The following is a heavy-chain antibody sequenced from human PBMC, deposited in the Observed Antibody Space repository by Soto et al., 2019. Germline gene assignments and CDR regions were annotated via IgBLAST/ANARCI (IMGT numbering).Heavy chain of an antibody. CDR3: ARAPCEDGYNYFVC. V-gene: IGHV3-30-3*01. J-gene: IGHJ4*02. Sequence: GGSLRLSCAASGFTFSSYAMHCVRQAPGKGLEWVAVISYDGTNKYYADSVKGRFTISRDNSKNTLYLQMNSLRPEDTAVYYCARAPCEDGYNYFVCCGQGPLVSVS. CDR1: GFTFSSYA. CDR2: ISYDGTNK. D-gene: IGHD5-12*01.